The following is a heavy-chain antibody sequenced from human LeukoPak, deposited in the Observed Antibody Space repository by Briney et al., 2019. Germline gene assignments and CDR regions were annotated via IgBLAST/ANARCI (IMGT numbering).Heavy chain of an antibody. CDR1: GFDLSTYE. J-gene: IGHJ5*02. V-gene: IGHV3-48*03. Sequence: PGGSLRLSCAASGFDLSTYEMNWVRQAPGKGLEWIADITISGHTKNYADSVKGRFTISRDNARTSLYLQMNSLRVEYTGVYYCARGDPHADLWGQGTLVTVSS. CDR2: ITISGHTK. CDR3: ARGDPHADL.